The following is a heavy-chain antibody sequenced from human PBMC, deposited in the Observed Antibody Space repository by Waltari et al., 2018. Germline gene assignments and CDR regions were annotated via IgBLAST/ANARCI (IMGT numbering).Heavy chain of an antibody. CDR1: GFPFSSYV. CDR3: AKDDGKAAAGGYFDY. CDR2: IRYDGSNK. Sequence: QVQLVESGGGVVQPGGSLRLSCAASGFPFSSYVMHWVRQAPGKGLEWVAFIRYDGSNKYYADSVKGRFTISRDNSKNTLYLQMNSLRAEDTAVYYCAKDDGKAAAGGYFDYWGQGTLVTVSS. D-gene: IGHD6-13*01. J-gene: IGHJ4*02. V-gene: IGHV3-30*02.